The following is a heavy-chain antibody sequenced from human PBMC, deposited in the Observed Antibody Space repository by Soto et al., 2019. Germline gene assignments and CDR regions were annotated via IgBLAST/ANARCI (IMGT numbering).Heavy chain of an antibody. CDR2: INPNSGGT. Sequence: AASVKVSCKASGYIFTGYYMHWVRQAPGQGLEWMGWINPNSGGTNYAQKFQGWVTMTRDTSISTAYMELSRLRSDDTAVYYCARERNYDFWSGYHNWFDPWGQGTLVTVSS. D-gene: IGHD3-3*01. CDR3: ARERNYDFWSGYHNWFDP. J-gene: IGHJ5*02. CDR1: GYIFTGYY. V-gene: IGHV1-2*04.